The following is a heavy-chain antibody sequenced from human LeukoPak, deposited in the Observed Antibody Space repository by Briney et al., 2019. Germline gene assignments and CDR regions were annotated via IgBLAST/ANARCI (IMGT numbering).Heavy chain of an antibody. V-gene: IGHV3-23*01. CDR2: ISGSGGST. D-gene: IGHD5-18*01. Sequence: GGSLRLSCAASGFTFSSYAMSWVRQAPGKGLEWVSAISGSGGSTYYADSVKGRFTISRDNSKNTLYLQMNSLRAEDTAVYYCAKETGYSYGSGFWGRYYFDYWGQGTLVTVSS. J-gene: IGHJ4*02. CDR1: GFTFSSYA. CDR3: AKETGYSYGSGFWGRYYFDY.